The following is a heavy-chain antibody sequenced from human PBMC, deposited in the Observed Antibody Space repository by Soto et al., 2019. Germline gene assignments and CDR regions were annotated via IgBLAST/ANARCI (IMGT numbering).Heavy chain of an antibody. D-gene: IGHD3-10*01. Sequence: LSLTCTVSGGSISSGGYYWSWIRQHPGKGLEWIGYIYYSGSTCYNPSLKSRVTISVDTSKNQFSLKLSSVTAADTAAYYCATWITMVRGQLANYFDYWGQGTLVTVSS. CDR1: GGSISSGGYY. J-gene: IGHJ4*02. CDR3: ATWITMVRGQLANYFDY. V-gene: IGHV4-31*03. CDR2: IYYSGST.